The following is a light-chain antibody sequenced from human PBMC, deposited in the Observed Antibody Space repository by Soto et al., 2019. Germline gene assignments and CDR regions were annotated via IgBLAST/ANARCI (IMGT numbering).Light chain of an antibody. Sequence: QSVLAQPASVSGSPGQSITISCTGTSSDVGSYNLVSWYQQHPGKAPKLMIYEGSKRPSGVSNRFSGSKSGNTASLTISGLQAEDEADYYRCSYAGSSTPLYVFGTGTKVTV. J-gene: IGLJ1*01. V-gene: IGLV2-23*01. CDR2: EGS. CDR1: SSDVGSYNL. CDR3: CSYAGSSTPLYV.